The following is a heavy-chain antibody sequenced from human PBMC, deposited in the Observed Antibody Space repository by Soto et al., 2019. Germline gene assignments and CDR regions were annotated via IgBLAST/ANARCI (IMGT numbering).Heavy chain of an antibody. CDR2: IIPVLDIA. Sequence: QVQVVQSGAEVKQPGSSVKVSCKASGGTFSSYTVSWVRQAPGQGLEWMGRIIPVLDIANYAQKFQCRVTITADKSTSIAYMDVSSLRSDDTALYYCAVGVATMLGAIRYCSGGCCQSSEYWGQGTLVTVSS. J-gene: IGHJ4*02. V-gene: IGHV1-69*02. CDR3: AVGVATMLGAIRYCSGGCCQSSEY. CDR1: GGTFSSYT. D-gene: IGHD2-15*01.